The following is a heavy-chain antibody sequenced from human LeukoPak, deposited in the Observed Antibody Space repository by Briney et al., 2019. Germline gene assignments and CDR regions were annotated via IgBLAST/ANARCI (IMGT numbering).Heavy chain of an antibody. CDR1: GYTFAIYG. V-gene: IGHV1-18*04. D-gene: IGHD3-10*01. Sequence: ASVKVSCKASGYTFAIYGISWVRQAPGQGLEWMGWISAYNGNTNYAQKLQGRVTMTTDTTTSTAYMELRSLRSADTAVYYCARTPMVRGVSLLHNWFDPWGQGTLVTVSS. J-gene: IGHJ5*02. CDR2: ISAYNGNT. CDR3: ARTPMVRGVSLLHNWFDP.